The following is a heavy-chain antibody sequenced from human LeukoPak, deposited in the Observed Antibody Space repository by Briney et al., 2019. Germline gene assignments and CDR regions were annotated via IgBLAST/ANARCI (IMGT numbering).Heavy chain of an antibody. J-gene: IGHJ4*02. CDR3: ARRGSASSQFFDY. V-gene: IGHV1-2*02. Sequence: ASVKVSCKASGYTFSGYYMHWVRQAPGQGLEWMGWINPKNGDTNSGQKFQGRVAMTRDTSMNTVFMELSRLRSDDTAVYYRARRGSASSQFFDYWGQGTLVTVSS. CDR2: INPKNGDT. CDR1: GYTFSGYY. D-gene: IGHD6-6*01.